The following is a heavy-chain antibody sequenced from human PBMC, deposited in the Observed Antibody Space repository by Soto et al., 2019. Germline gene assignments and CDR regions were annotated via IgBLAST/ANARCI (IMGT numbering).Heavy chain of an antibody. V-gene: IGHV4-4*02. CDR1: GGSLSSCNW. Sequence: QVQLQESGPRLVKPSGTLSLTCAVYGGSLSSCNWWSWVRQPPGKGLEWIGEIYRYWSTSYNPSPQLRVTIAVDNSKNQISLKMTSLTAADPAVYFCSGGGRPGQIDWFDPWGQGILVTVSS. CDR3: SGGGRPGQIDWFDP. CDR2: IYRYWST. J-gene: IGHJ5*02. D-gene: IGHD2-21*01.